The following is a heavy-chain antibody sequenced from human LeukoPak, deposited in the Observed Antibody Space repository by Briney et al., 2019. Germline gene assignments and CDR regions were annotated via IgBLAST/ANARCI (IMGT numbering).Heavy chain of an antibody. D-gene: IGHD6-6*01. Sequence: SVKVSCKASGGTFSSYAISWVRQAPGQGLEWMGGIIPIFGTANYAQKFQGRVTITTDESTSTAYMELSSLRSQDTAVYYCARTPTYSSSAFDYWGEETLLTVSS. J-gene: IGHJ4*02. CDR1: GGTFSSYA. CDR2: IIPIFGTA. CDR3: ARTPTYSSSAFDY. V-gene: IGHV1-69*05.